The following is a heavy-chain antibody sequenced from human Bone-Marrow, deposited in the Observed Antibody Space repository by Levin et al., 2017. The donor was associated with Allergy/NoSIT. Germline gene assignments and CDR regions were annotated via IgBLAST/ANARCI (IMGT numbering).Heavy chain of an antibody. Sequence: GESLKISCAASEFTFSTYAMHWVRQAPGKGLEWVAVISSDGSNEYYADSVKGRFTISRDNSKNTLYLQMNSLRGEDTAVYYCAREKVTMVVEIIESYFGYWGQGTLVTVSS. V-gene: IGHV3-30-3*01. J-gene: IGHJ4*02. CDR3: AREKVTMVVEIIESYFGY. D-gene: IGHD2-15*01. CDR2: ISSDGSNE. CDR1: EFTFSTYA.